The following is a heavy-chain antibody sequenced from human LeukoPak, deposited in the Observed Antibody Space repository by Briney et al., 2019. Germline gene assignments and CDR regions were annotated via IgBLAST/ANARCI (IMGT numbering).Heavy chain of an antibody. CDR3: ARDSLGSWYDGTFDY. Sequence: ASVKVSCKASGYTFTGYYMHWVRQAPGQGPEWMGWINPNSGGTNYAQKLQGRVTTTRDTSISTAYMELSSLRSDDTAVYYCARDSLGSWYDGTFDYWGQGTLVTVSS. D-gene: IGHD6-13*01. J-gene: IGHJ4*02. V-gene: IGHV1-2*02. CDR2: INPNSGGT. CDR1: GYTFTGYY.